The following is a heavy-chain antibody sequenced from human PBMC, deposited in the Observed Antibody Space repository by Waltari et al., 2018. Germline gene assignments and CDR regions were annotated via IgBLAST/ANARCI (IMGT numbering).Heavy chain of an antibody. D-gene: IGHD6-19*01. J-gene: IGHJ4*02. Sequence: EVHLVESGGGLVKPGGSLRLSCAASGFSFSNYWMNWVRQAPEKGLEWVANIEQDGSEKNYVDSVKGRFTISRDNAKSSVYLQMNSLRAEDTAVYYCAGGSGWLPDSWGQGTLVTVSS. CDR2: IEQDGSEK. CDR3: AGGSGWLPDS. V-gene: IGHV3-7*04. CDR1: GFSFSNYW.